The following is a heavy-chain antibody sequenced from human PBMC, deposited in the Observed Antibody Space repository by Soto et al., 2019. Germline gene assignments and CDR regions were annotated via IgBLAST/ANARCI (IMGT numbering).Heavy chain of an antibody. D-gene: IGHD1-7*01. CDR3: ARNNWNYVGDFDY. Sequence: SVKVSCKASGVSFSIYTISWLRQAPGQGLEWMGRIIPILGIANYAQKFQGRVTITADKSTSTAYMELSSLRSEDTAVYYCARNNWNYVGDFDYWGQGTLVTVSS. CDR1: GVSFSIYT. J-gene: IGHJ4*02. CDR2: IIPILGIA. V-gene: IGHV1-69*02.